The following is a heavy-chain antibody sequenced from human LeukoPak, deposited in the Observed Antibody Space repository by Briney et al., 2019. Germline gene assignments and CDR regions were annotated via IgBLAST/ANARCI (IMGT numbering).Heavy chain of an antibody. V-gene: IGHV3-30*18. CDR3: AKDRAASSSNEGVPDY. Sequence: GGSLRLSCAASGFTFSSYGMHWVRQAPGKGLEWVAVISYDGSNKYYADSVKGRFTISRDNSKNTLYLQMNSLRAEDTAVYYCAKDRAASSSNEGVPDYWGQGTLVTVSS. J-gene: IGHJ4*02. D-gene: IGHD6-13*01. CDR1: GFTFSSYG. CDR2: ISYDGSNK.